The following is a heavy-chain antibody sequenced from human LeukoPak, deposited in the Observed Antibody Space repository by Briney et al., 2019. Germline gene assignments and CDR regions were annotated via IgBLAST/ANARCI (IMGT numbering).Heavy chain of an antibody. CDR2: ISGSGGST. J-gene: IGHJ4*02. CDR1: GFTFSSYA. Sequence: PGVSLRLSCAASGFTFSSYAMSWVRQAPGKGLEWVSAISGSGGSTYYADSVKGRFTISRDNSKNTLYLQMNSLRAEDTAVYYCAKDQGGYSSSWYNYWGQGTLVTVSS. V-gene: IGHV3-23*01. D-gene: IGHD6-13*01. CDR3: AKDQGGYSSSWYNY.